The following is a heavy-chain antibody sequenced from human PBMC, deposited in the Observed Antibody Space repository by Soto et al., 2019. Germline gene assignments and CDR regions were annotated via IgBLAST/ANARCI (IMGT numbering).Heavy chain of an antibody. CDR3: ARERIVTMIVLVTSGFDL. Sequence: QVQLVQSGAEVKKPGSSVKVSCKASGGTFSSYAISWVRQAPGQGLEWMGGIIPIFGTANYAQKFQGRVTITADDSTSTAYMELRSLRSEDTAVYYCARERIVTMIVLVTSGFDLWGRGTLVTVSS. V-gene: IGHV1-69*12. J-gene: IGHJ2*01. CDR2: IIPIFGTA. D-gene: IGHD3-22*01. CDR1: GGTFSSYA.